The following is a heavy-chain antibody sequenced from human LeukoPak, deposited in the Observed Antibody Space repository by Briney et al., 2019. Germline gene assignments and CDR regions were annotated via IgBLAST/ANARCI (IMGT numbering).Heavy chain of an antibody. CDR3: AREMEANNWFDP. V-gene: IGHV4-38-2*02. Sequence: SETLSLTCTVSGGSISSYYWSWIRQPPGKGLEWIGSIYHSGNTYYNPSLKSRVTISVDTSKNQFSLKLSSVTAADTAVYYCAREMEANNWFDPWGQGTLVTVSS. D-gene: IGHD3-3*01. J-gene: IGHJ5*02. CDR2: IYHSGNT. CDR1: GGSISSYY.